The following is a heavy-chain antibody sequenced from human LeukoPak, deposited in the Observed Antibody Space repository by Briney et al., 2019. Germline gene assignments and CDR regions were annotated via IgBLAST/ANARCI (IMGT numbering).Heavy chain of an antibody. D-gene: IGHD3-10*01. J-gene: IGHJ4*02. CDR2: IYYSGST. V-gene: IGHV4-31*03. Sequence: SQTLSLTCTVSGGSISSGGYYWSWIRQHPGKGLEWIGYIYYSGSTYYNPPLKSRVTISVDTSKNQFSLKLSSVTAADTAVYYCARVFMVRGVIPPYYFDYWGQGTLVTVSS. CDR1: GGSISSGGYY. CDR3: ARVFMVRGVIPPYYFDY.